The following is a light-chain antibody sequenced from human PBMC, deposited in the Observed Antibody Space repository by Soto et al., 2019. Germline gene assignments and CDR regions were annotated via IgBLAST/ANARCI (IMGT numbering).Light chain of an antibody. CDR1: QTLVHSDGIAY. CDR2: KVS. Sequence: VLTQYTLSLPVTPGEPASISCXPNQTLVHSDGIAYFSWFQQRPGRSPRRLIYKVSNRDSGVPARFSGSGSGTDFALKISRVEAEDVGVYYCMQGTHWPITFGQGTRLEIK. CDR3: MQGTHWPIT. V-gene: IGKV2-30*02. J-gene: IGKJ5*01.